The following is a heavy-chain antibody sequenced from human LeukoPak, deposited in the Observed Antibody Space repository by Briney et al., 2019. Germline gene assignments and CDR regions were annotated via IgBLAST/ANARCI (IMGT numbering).Heavy chain of an antibody. CDR3: ARDCSSTSCHDY. D-gene: IGHD2-2*01. J-gene: IGHJ4*02. Sequence: SETLSLTCTVSGGSISSYYWSWIRQPPGKGLEWIGYIYYSGSTNYNPSLKSRVTISVDTSKNQFSLRLSSVTAADTAVYYCARDCSSTSCHDYWGQGTLVTVSS. V-gene: IGHV4-59*01. CDR2: IYYSGST. CDR1: GGSISSYY.